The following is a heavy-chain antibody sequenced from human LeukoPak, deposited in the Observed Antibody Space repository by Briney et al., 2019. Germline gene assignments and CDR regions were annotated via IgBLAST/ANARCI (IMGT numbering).Heavy chain of an antibody. CDR3: ARDPYYYDSSGPLDV. D-gene: IGHD3-22*01. V-gene: IGHV1-18*01. Sequence: VSVKVSCKASGYTFTSYGISWVRQAPGQGLEWMGWISAYNGNTNYAQKLQGRVTMTTDTSTSTAYMELRSLRSDDTAVYYCARDPYYYDSSGPLDVWGKGTTVTISS. CDR2: ISAYNGNT. J-gene: IGHJ6*04. CDR1: GYTFTSYG.